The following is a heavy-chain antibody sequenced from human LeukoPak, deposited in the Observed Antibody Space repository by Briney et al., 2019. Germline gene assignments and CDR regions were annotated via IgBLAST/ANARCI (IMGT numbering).Heavy chain of an antibody. D-gene: IGHD2-8*01. CDR3: AKAENGLDY. CDR2: TSYSGRYK. Sequence: GGSLRLSCAGSGFSFSSFSMTWVRQAPGNGLEWVSSTSYSGRYKYYADIVKGRFSISRDNSKNTLYLQMNSLRAEDTAVYYCAKAENGLDYWGQGTLVTVSS. V-gene: IGHV3-21*04. CDR1: GFSFSSFS. J-gene: IGHJ4*02.